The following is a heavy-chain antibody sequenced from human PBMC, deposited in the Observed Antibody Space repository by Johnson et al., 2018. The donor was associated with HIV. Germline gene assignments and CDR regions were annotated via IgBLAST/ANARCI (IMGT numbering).Heavy chain of an antibody. J-gene: IGHJ3*02. D-gene: IGHD4-23*01. V-gene: IGHV3-30*18. CDR3: AKDVSVVTPSGSFDI. Sequence: HVQLVESGGGLVKPGGSLRLSCVGSGFTFSSYGMHWVRQAPGKGLEWAAVITFEGSDKYYADSVKGRVTISRDDSKNTLYLRLNSLRPEDSAVYYCAKDVSVVTPSGSFDIWGQGTRVTVSS. CDR2: ITFEGSDK. CDR1: GFTFSSYG.